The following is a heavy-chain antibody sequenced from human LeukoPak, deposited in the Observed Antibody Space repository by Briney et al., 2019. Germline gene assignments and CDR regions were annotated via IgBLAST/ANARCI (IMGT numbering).Heavy chain of an antibody. J-gene: IGHJ3*02. CDR2: IYSGGST. V-gene: IGHV3-66*01. D-gene: IGHD3-10*01. CDR1: GFTVSSKY. Sequence: GGSLTLSCAASGFTVSSKYMSWVRQAPGKGLEWVSVIYSGGSTYYADSVKGRFTISRDNSKNTVYLQMNSLRAEDTAVYYCARSTMAPDAFDIWGQGTMVTVSS. CDR3: ARSTMAPDAFDI.